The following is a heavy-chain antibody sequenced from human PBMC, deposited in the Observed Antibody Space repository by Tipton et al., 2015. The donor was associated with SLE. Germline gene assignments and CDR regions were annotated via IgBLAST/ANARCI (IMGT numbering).Heavy chain of an antibody. CDR1: GGSITGYY. CDR3: ARGVGTMSNDAFDI. V-gene: IGHV4-4*07. D-gene: IGHD1-26*01. CDR2: IYSAGST. Sequence: TLSLTCTVSGGSITGYYWSWIRQPAGKGLEWIGRIYSAGSTNYNPYNPSLKSRTTMSVDTSKNQFSLRLSSVTAADTAVYYGARGVGTMSNDAFDIWGQGTMVTVSS. J-gene: IGHJ3*02.